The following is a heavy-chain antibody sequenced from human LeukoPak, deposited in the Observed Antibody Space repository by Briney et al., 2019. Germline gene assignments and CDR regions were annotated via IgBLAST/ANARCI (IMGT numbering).Heavy chain of an antibody. V-gene: IGHV3-48*02. CDR3: ARDAVAYCGGDCYWPFGY. CDR1: GFTFSDYS. D-gene: IGHD2-21*02. J-gene: IGHJ4*02. CDR2: ISSSSSTI. Sequence: GGSLRLSCAASGFTFSDYSMNWVRQAPGKGLEWVSYISSSSSTIYYADSVKGRFTISRDNAKNSLYLQMNSLRDEDTAVYYCARDAVAYCGGDCYWPFGYWGQGTLVTVSS.